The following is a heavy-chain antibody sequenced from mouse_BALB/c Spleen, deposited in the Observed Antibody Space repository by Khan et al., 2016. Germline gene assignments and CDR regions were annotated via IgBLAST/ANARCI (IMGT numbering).Heavy chain of an antibody. J-gene: IGHJ2*01. Sequence: QLQESGPGLVKPSQSLSLTCTVTGYSITSDYAWNWIRQFPGNKLEWMGYISYSGSTIYNPSLKSRISITRDTSKNQFFLQLNSVTTEDTATXYCASWLLEFPYYFDYCGQGPTLTVSS. D-gene: IGHD2-12*01. CDR3: ASWLLEFPYYFDY. CDR2: ISYSGST. CDR1: GYSITSDYA. V-gene: IGHV3-2*02.